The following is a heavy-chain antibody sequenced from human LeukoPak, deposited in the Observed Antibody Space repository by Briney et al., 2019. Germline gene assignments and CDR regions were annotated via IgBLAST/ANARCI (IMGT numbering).Heavy chain of an antibody. J-gene: IGHJ6*03. V-gene: IGHV4-4*07. CDR3: ARLGGSSSWYVGYYYMDV. D-gene: IGHD6-13*01. CDR2: IYTSGST. Sequence: SETLSLTCTVSGGSLSSYYWSWLRQPAGKGLEWIGRIYTSGSTNYNPSLKSRVTISVDKSKNQFSLKLSSVTSAGTAVHYCARLGGSSSWYVGYYYMDVWGKGTTVTVSS. CDR1: GGSLSSYY.